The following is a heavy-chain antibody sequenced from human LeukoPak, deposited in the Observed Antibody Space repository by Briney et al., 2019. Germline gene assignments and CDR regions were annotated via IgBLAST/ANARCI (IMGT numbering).Heavy chain of an antibody. J-gene: IGHJ3*02. D-gene: IGHD3-10*01. CDR1: GFTFSSYW. CDR2: INSDGSST. CDR3: ARANYYGSGRAAFDI. V-gene: IGHV3-74*01. Sequence: GSLRLSCAASGFTFSSYWMHWVRQAPGKGLVWVSRINSDGSSTSYADSVKGRFTICRDNAKNTLYLQMNSMRADDTAVYYCARANYYGSGRAAFDIWGQGTMVTVSS.